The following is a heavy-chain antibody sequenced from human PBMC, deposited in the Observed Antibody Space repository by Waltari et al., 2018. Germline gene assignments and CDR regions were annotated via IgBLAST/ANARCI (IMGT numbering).Heavy chain of an antibody. CDR1: GGSISSYY. V-gene: IGHV4-59*01. CDR2: IYYSGST. CDR3: AATEVGIKDGAFDI. J-gene: IGHJ3*02. D-gene: IGHD2-21*01. Sequence: QVQLQESGPGLVKPSETLSLTCTVSGGSISSYYWSWIRQPPGKGLEWIGYIYYSGSTNYNPSLKSRVTISVDTSKNQFSLKLSSVTAADTAVYYCAATEVGIKDGAFDIWGQGTMVTVSS.